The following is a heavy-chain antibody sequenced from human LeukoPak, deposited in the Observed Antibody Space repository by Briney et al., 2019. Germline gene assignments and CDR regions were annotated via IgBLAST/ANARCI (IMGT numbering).Heavy chain of an antibody. J-gene: IGHJ4*02. CDR2: ISSSGSII. CDR3: GRDYSDWNYDFDY. V-gene: IGHV3-11*01. Sequence: GGSLRLYCAASGFTFSDYYMSWIRQAPGKGLDWLSYISSSGSIIYYADSVKGRFTISRDNAKNSLYLQMNSLRVEDTAVHYCGRDYSDWNYDFDYWGQGTLVTVSS. CDR1: GFTFSDYY. D-gene: IGHD1-7*01.